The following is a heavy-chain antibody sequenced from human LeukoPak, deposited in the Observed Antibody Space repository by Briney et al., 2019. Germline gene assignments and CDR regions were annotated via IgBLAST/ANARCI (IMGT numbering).Heavy chain of an antibody. V-gene: IGHV3-48*03. Sequence: GGSLRLSCAASGFTFSSYEMNWVRQAPGKGLEWVSYISSSGSTIYYADSVRGRFTISRDNAKNSLYLQMNSLRAEDTAVYYCARMLPYYDSSGYGPGFDYWGQGTLVTVSS. J-gene: IGHJ4*02. CDR3: ARMLPYYDSSGYGPGFDY. D-gene: IGHD3-22*01. CDR1: GFTFSSYE. CDR2: ISSSGSTI.